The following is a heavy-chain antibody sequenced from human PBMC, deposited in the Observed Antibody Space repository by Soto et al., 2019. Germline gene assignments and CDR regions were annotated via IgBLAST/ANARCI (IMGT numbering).Heavy chain of an antibody. CDR3: ARERAYGMDV. CDR2: MNPNTGNT. CDR1: GYTFSSYD. Sequence: QVQLVQSGAEVKKPGASVKVSCKASGYTFSSYDINWVRQATGQGLEWMGWMNPNTGNTVYAQKFXXSVTMTRNTSISTAYMELSSLRSEDTAVYYCARERAYGMDVWGQGTTVTVSS. V-gene: IGHV1-8*01. J-gene: IGHJ6*02.